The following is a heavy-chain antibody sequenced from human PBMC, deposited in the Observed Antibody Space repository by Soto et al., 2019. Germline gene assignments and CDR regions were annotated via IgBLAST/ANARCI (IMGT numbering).Heavy chain of an antibody. J-gene: IGHJ6*02. CDR1: GYTFTSYD. Sequence: ASVKVSCKASGYTFTSYDINWVRQATGQGLEWMGWMNPNSGNTGYAQKFQGRVTMTRNTSISTAYMELSCLRSDGTAVYYCARGRDSSSWYFYYYGMDVWGQRPTVSVSS. CDR2: MNPNSGNT. D-gene: IGHD6-13*01. V-gene: IGHV1-8*01. CDR3: ARGRDSSSWYFYYYGMDV.